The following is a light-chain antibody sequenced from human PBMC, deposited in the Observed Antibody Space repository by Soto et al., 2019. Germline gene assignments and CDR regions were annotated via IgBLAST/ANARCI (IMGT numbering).Light chain of an antibody. Sequence: QPVLTQPPSVSGTPGQRVSISCSGSTSNIGINTVNWYQQLPGTAPKLLIYSNTQRPSGVPDRFSGSKSGNTASLTVSGLQAEDEADYYCTSHAGNYNFPYVFGTGTKLTVL. J-gene: IGLJ1*01. V-gene: IGLV1-44*01. CDR2: SNT. CDR3: TSHAGNYNFPYV. CDR1: TSNIGINT.